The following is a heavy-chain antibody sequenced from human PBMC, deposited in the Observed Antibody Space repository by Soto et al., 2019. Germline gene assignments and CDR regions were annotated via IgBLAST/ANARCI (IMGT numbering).Heavy chain of an antibody. Sequence: PSETLSLTYAVSGGSISGSSWWSWIRQSPGKGLEWIGEIYHNGNTNYNPSLKSRVSISVDTSKNQFSLEIYSVTASDTAIYYCARDPGRAVALDWGEGTLVTVSS. CDR3: ARDPGRAVALD. J-gene: IGHJ4*02. CDR2: IYHNGNT. D-gene: IGHD6-19*01. CDR1: GGSISGSSW. V-gene: IGHV4-4*02.